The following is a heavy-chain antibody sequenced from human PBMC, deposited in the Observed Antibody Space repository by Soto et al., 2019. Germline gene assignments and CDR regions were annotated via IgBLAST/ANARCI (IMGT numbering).Heavy chain of an antibody. J-gene: IGHJ4*02. CDR2: IYGNGTTV. CDR1: GFTFDKYW. D-gene: IGHD4-17*01. V-gene: IGHV3-74*01. CDR3: ARDYGYYPMGFDY. Sequence: EVQLVESGGDLVHPGGSLSLSFAVSGFTFDKYWMHWVRQSPGQGLVWVSGIYGNGTTVLYADSVKGRLTVSRANAKNTLYMQMSSLRAEDTAVYFCARDYGYYPMGFDYWGQGTLVAVAS.